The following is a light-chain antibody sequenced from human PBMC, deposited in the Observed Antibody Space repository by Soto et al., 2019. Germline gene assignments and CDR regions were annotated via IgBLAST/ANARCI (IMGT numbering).Light chain of an antibody. Sequence: EIVMTQSPSTLSVSPGERATLSRRASQSVSSNLAWYQQKPGQSPRLLIYGASTRATVIPARFSGSDSGTQFTLILRSLEAYGFAFYQSQKWNDCPLTFGGVTKVDIK. V-gene: IGKV3-15*01. CDR1: QSVSSN. J-gene: IGKJ4*01. CDR2: GAS. CDR3: QKWNDCPLT.